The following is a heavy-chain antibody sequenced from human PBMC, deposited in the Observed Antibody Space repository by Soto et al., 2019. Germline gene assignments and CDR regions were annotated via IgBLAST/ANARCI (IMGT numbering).Heavy chain of an antibody. CDR1: GYTFTSYD. CDR3: ARERKFDFWRKGLDV. V-gene: IGHV1-8*01. Sequence: QAQLVQSGAEVKKPGASVKVSCKASGYTFTSYDINWVRQAPGQGLEWLGWMDPNSGSTGYAQNFQGRVTMTRNISINTAHMELSSMRSEVTAVYYCARERKFDFWRKGLDVWGQGTTVTVSS. D-gene: IGHD3-3*01. CDR2: MDPNSGST. J-gene: IGHJ6*02.